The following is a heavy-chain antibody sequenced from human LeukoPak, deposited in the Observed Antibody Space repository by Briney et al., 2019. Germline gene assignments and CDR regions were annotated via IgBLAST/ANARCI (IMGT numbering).Heavy chain of an antibody. CDR2: ISGSGDST. D-gene: IGHD1-1*01. V-gene: IGHV3-23*01. Sequence: PGGSLRLSCAASGFTFNAYAMNWLRQAPGKGLEWVSGISGSGDSTYYADSVKGRFTISRDNSKSTLYLQMDSLRVDETAVYYCAKDRIASPPSWKFDPWGQGTLVTVSS. J-gene: IGHJ5*02. CDR3: AKDRIASPPSWKFDP. CDR1: GFTFNAYA.